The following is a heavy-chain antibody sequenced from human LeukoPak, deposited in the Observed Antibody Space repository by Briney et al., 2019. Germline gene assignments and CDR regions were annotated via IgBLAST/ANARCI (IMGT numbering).Heavy chain of an antibody. CDR1: GYTFTGYY. Sequence: ASLKVSCKASGYTFTGYYMHWGRQAPGQGREWMGWINPNSGGTNYAQKFQGRVTMTRNTSISTAYMELSRLRSDDTAVYYCARTPRGYCSGGSCQDYWGQGTPVTVSS. CDR2: INPNSGGT. D-gene: IGHD2-15*01. J-gene: IGHJ4*02. CDR3: ARTPRGYCSGGSCQDY. V-gene: IGHV1-2*02.